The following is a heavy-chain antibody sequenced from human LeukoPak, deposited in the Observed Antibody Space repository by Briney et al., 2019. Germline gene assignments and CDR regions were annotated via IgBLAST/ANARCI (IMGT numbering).Heavy chain of an antibody. CDR3: ARGDYYYSGMDV. CDR2: IHTAGDT. J-gene: IGHJ6*02. D-gene: IGHD2-21*01. CDR1: GFTISNYD. V-gene: IGHV3-13*01. Sequence: GGSLRLSCAASGFTISNYDMHWVRQKPGKDLEWVSTIHTAGDTYYPDSVKGRFAISRENAKNSLSLQMNSLRAGDTAVYYCARGDYYYSGMDVWGQGTTVTVSS.